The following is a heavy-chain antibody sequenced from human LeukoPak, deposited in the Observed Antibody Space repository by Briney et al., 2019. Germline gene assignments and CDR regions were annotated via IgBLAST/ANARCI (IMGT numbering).Heavy chain of an antibody. D-gene: IGHD3-10*01. Sequence: SETLSLTCSVSGGSISSSSNYWGWIRQPPGKGLDWIATIYYSGSTYYNPSLKSRVTISVDTSKNQFFLNLNSVTAADTAVYYCAREDRVVRGPFAFDIWGQGTMVTVSS. CDR3: AREDRVVRGPFAFDI. V-gene: IGHV4-39*07. J-gene: IGHJ3*02. CDR2: IYYSGST. CDR1: GGSISSSSNY.